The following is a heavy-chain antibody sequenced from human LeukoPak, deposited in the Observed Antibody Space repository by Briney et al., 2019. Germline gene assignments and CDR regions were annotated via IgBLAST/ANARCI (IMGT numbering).Heavy chain of an antibody. CDR2: MNPNSGNT. CDR1: GYTFTSYD. V-gene: IGHV1-8*01. D-gene: IGHD1-26*01. CDR3: ARVHSGGSYFGLYYYYYMDV. J-gene: IGHJ6*03. Sequence: ASVKVSCKASGYTFTSYDANWVRQATGQGLEWMGWMNPNSGNTGYAQKFQGRVTMTRNTSISTAYVELSSLRSEDTAVYYCARVHSGGSYFGLYYYYYMDVWGKGTTVTISS.